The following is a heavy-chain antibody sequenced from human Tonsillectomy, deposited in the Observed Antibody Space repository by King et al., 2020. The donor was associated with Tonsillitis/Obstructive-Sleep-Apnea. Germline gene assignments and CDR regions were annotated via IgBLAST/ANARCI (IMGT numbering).Heavy chain of an antibody. CDR3: ARDEQWLVLSLDY. V-gene: IGHV6-1*01. Sequence: VQLQQSGPGLLKPSQTLSLTCAISGDSVSSNSAACNWIRQSPSRGLEWLGRTYYRSTWYYDYAVSVKSRITINPDTSKNQFSLQLNSVTPEDTAVYYCARDEQWLVLSLDYWGQGTLVTVSS. D-gene: IGHD6-19*01. CDR2: TYYRSTWYY. J-gene: IGHJ4*02. CDR1: GDSVSSNSAA.